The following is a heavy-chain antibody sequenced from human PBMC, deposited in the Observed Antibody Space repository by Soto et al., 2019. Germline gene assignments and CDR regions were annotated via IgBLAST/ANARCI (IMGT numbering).Heavy chain of an antibody. J-gene: IGHJ6*02. Sequence: PSETLSLTCTVSGYSMTSGGYYWSWIRHLPGKGLEWILYIYYIGCTQFNPSLKSRVSMSVDTSKNQFSLSLSSVTAADTAVYYCATLLGSHRHYYFGIDVWGQGTTVTVSS. D-gene: IGHD2-8*02. V-gene: IGHV4-31*03. CDR1: GYSMTSGGYY. CDR2: IYYIGCT. CDR3: ATLLGSHRHYYFGIDV.